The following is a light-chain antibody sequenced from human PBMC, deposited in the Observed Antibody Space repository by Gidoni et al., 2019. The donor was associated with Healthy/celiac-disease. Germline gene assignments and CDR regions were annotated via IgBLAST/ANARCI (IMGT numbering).Light chain of an antibody. CDR3: QQRSNWLIT. CDR1: QSVSCY. J-gene: IGKJ5*01. V-gene: IGKV3-11*01. CDR2: DAS. Sequence: PATLSLSPGERATLSCRASQSVSCYLDWYQQKPGQAPRLLIYDASNRATGIPARFSGSGSGTDFTLTICSLEPEDFAVYYCQQRSNWLITFGQGTRLEIK.